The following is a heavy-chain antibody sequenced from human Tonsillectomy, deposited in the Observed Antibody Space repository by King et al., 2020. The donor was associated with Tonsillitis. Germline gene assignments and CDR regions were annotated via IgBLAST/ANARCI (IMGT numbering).Heavy chain of an antibody. CDR1: GFTFSSYG. J-gene: IGHJ3*02. V-gene: IGHV3-33*08. D-gene: IGHD3-16*01. Sequence: VQLVESGGGVVQPGRSLRLSSAGSGFTFSSYGMHWVRQAPGKGLEWVAVIWYDGSNQYYADSVKGRFTISRDNSKNTLYLQMKSLRAEDTAVYYCARGRLGVTDDAFDIWGQGTMVTVSS. CDR2: IWYDGSNQ. CDR3: ARGRLGVTDDAFDI.